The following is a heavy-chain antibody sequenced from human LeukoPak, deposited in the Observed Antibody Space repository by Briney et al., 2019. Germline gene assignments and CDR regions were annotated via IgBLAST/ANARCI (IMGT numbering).Heavy chain of an antibody. CDR1: GFTFSNYA. J-gene: IGHJ5*02. V-gene: IGHV3-23*01. CDR2: IWGTDDKT. D-gene: IGHD2-15*01. Sequence: PGGSLRLSCVASGFTFSNYAMSWVRQAPGKGLELVSGIWGTDDKTVYGDAVKGRFTISRDNSKNTFYLQMNSLRADDTAVYYCAKTQGYYDAWGQGALVTVSS. CDR3: AKTQGYYDA.